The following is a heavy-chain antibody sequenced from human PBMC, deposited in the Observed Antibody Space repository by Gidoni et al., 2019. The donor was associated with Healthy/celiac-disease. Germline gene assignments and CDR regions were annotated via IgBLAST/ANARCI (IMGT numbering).Heavy chain of an antibody. CDR1: GSHFDDSS. CDR2: IGWNSGSI. J-gene: IGHJ3*02. D-gene: IGHD3-3*01. CDR3: ARITIFGVVTPWGDAFDI. V-gene: IGHV3-9*01. Sequence: VQLVESGGGLVQPGRSLGPSWSTSGSHFDDSSRHWVRQAPGTGLEWVLGIGWNSGSIGYADAVKGRFTISRDNDKNSLYLQMNSLRAEDTALYYCARITIFGVVTPWGDAFDIWGQGTMVTVSS.